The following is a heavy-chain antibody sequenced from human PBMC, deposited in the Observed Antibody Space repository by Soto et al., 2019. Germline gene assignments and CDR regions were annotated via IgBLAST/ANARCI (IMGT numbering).Heavy chain of an antibody. CDR1: GFTFTSSA. Sequence: SVKVSCKASGFTFTSSAVQWVRQARGQRLEWIGWIVVGSGNTNYAQKFQERVTVTRDMSTSTAYMELSSLRSEDTAVYYCAAGFSSGYYPDGFDYWGQGTLVTVSS. D-gene: IGHD3-22*01. J-gene: IGHJ4*02. CDR2: IVVGSGNT. V-gene: IGHV1-58*01. CDR3: AAGFSSGYYPDGFDY.